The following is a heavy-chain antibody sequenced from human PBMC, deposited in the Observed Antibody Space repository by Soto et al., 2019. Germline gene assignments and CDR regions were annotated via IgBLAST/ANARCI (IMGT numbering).Heavy chain of an antibody. V-gene: IGHV3-23*01. Sequence: GGSLILSCAASGFIFNSYAMSWVRQAPGKGLEWVSAFSGTTSSTYYADSVKGRFTISRDNSKNTLYLQMNSLKAEDTAVYYCAKGQKWELPFDYWGQGALVTVSS. CDR3: AKGQKWELPFDY. CDR2: FSGTTSST. J-gene: IGHJ4*02. CDR1: GFIFNSYA. D-gene: IGHD1-26*01.